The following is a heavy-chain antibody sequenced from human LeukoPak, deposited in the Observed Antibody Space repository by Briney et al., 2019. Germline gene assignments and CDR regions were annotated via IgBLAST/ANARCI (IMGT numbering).Heavy chain of an antibody. D-gene: IGHD3-3*01. CDR1: GFTFSTYS. Sequence: PGGSLRLSCTASGFTFSTYSMNWVRQAPGKGLEWVSSISSSSSHIYYAATVKGRFTISRDNAKNSLYLQMNGLRAEDTAVYYCARDRITDFWSGYYTNYFDYWGQGTLVTVSS. CDR3: ARDRITDFWSGYYTNYFDY. CDR2: ISSSSSHI. J-gene: IGHJ4*02. V-gene: IGHV3-21*01.